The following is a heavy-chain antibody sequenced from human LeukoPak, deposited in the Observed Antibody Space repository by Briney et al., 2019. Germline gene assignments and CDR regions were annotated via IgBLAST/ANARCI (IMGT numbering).Heavy chain of an antibody. CDR3: ARDYDSNSGGAFDI. V-gene: IGHV1-18*01. Sequence: ASVKVSFKASGYTFTSYGISWVRQAPGQGLEWMGWISAYNGNTNYAQKLQGRVTMTTDTSTSTAYMELRSLRSDDAAVYYCARDYDSNSGGAFDIWGQGTMVTVSS. D-gene: IGHD3-22*01. CDR1: GYTFTSYG. CDR2: ISAYNGNT. J-gene: IGHJ3*02.